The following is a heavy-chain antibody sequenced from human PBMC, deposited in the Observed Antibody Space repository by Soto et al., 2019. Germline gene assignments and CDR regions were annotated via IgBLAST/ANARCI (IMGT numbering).Heavy chain of an antibody. V-gene: IGHV3-74*01. CDR1: GFTFSSSW. CDR2: INSDGSTT. J-gene: IGHJ3*01. CDR3: VRATSSTSLHF. D-gene: IGHD2-2*01. Sequence: EVQLVESGGGLVQPGGSLRLSCAASGFTFSSSWMYWVRQVPGKGLVWVSRINSDGSTTTYADSVKGRFTISRDNAKSTLFLQMNGLSAEDTALYYCVRATSSTSLHFWGQGTMVTDSS.